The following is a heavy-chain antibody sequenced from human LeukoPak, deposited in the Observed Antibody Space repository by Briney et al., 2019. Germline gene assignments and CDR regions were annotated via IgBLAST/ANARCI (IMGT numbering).Heavy chain of an antibody. Sequence: GGSLRLSCVASGFTSSSHGMNWVRQAPGKGLEWVSSITSTSTYIYYGDSVKGRFTTSRDNAQNSLFLQMNSLRAEDTAVYYCASYGSGSSLDVWGKGTTVTISS. V-gene: IGHV3-21*04. D-gene: IGHD3-10*01. J-gene: IGHJ6*04. CDR2: ITSTSTYI. CDR1: GFTSSSHG. CDR3: ASYGSGSSLDV.